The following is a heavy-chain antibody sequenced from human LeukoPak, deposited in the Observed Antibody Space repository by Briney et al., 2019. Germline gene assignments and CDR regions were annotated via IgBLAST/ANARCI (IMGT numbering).Heavy chain of an antibody. V-gene: IGHV3-74*01. J-gene: IGHJ4*02. CDR1: GLTFSSHW. D-gene: IGHD3-22*01. Sequence: GGSLRLSCAASGLTFSSHWMHWVRQAPGKGLVWVSRITNDGSSTTYADSVKGRFTISRDDAKNSLYLQMNSLRAEDTAVYYCARGRYYYDSTHWGQGTLVTVSS. CDR2: ITNDGSST. CDR3: ARGRYYYDSTH.